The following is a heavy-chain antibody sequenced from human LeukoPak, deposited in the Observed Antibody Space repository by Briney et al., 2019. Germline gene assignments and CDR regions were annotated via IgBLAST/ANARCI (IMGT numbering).Heavy chain of an antibody. Sequence: PGGSLRLSCAASGFTFSSYGMHWVRQAPGKGLEWVAVIRYDGSNQYYADSVKGRFTISRDNSKNTVYLQMNSLRAEDTAVYYCARAAAGSYYYYMDVWGKGTTVTVSS. D-gene: IGHD6-13*01. CDR2: IRYDGSNQ. CDR1: GFTFSSYG. CDR3: ARAAAGSYYYYMDV. V-gene: IGHV3-30*02. J-gene: IGHJ6*03.